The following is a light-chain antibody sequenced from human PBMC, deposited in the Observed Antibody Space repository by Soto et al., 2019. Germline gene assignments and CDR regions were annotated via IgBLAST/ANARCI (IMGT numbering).Light chain of an antibody. CDR2: GAS. V-gene: IGKV3-20*01. CDR3: QQYGSSRWT. J-gene: IGKJ1*01. Sequence: EIVLTQSPDTLSLFPGERDTLSCRASQSVSSTYLAWYQQKLGQAPRLLIFGASSRATGIPDRFSGSGSGTDFTLTISRLDPEDFAVYYCQQYGSSRWTFGQETKVDIK. CDR1: QSVSSTY.